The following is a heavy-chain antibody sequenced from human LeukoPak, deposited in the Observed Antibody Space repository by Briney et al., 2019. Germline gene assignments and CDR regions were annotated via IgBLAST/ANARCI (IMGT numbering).Heavy chain of an antibody. CDR2: ISSSGSTI. CDR3: ASSAALYCGGDCYTNLDY. Sequence: QPGGSLRLSCAASGFTFSSYEMNWVRQAPGKGLEWVSYISSSGSTIYYADSVKGRFTISRDNAENSLYLQMNSLRAEDTAVYYCASSAALYCGGDCYTNLDYWGQGTLVTVSS. J-gene: IGHJ4*02. V-gene: IGHV3-48*03. D-gene: IGHD2-21*02. CDR1: GFTFSSYE.